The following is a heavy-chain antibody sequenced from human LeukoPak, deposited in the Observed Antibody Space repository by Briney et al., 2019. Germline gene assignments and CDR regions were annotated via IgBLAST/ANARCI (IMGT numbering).Heavy chain of an antibody. CDR3: ARGEDGDYYFQH. CDR1: GGSFSGYY. CDR2: INHSGSS. J-gene: IGHJ1*01. Sequence: PSETLSLTCAVYGGSFSGYYWSWIRQPPGKGLEWLGEINHSGSSNYNPSLKSRVTISVDTSKNQFSLKLSSVTAADTAVYYCARGEDGDYYFQHWGQGTLVTVSS. V-gene: IGHV4-34*01. D-gene: IGHD4-17*01.